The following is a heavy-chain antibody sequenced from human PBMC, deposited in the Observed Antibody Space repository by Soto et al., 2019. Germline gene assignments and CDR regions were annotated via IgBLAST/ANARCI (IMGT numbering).Heavy chain of an antibody. J-gene: IGHJ4*02. CDR1: GFTFSDYA. D-gene: IGHD1-26*01. V-gene: IGHV3-23*01. CDR3: AKGDGRIVPRHFDD. CDR2: ISSGGGSP. Sequence: QLLESGGGLVQPGGSLRLSCAASGFTFSDYAMSWVRQAPGKGLEWVSSISSGGGSPYYADSVKGRFTISRNNSKNTLFLQMNNLRAEDTVIYYCAKGDGRIVPRHFDDWGQGTLVTVSS.